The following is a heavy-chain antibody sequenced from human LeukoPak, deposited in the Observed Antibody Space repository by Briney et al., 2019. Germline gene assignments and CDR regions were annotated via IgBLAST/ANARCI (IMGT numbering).Heavy chain of an antibody. J-gene: IGHJ4*02. CDR3: ARHPYGVLDY. Sequence: GGSLRLSCEGSGFSFSSYCMNWVRQAPGKGPEWVSYISSSSTTIYYADSVKGRFTISRDNAKNSLYLQMNSLRAEDTAVYYCARHPYGVLDYWGQGTLVTVSS. CDR2: ISSSSTTI. CDR1: GFSFSSYC. D-gene: IGHD4-17*01. V-gene: IGHV3-48*04.